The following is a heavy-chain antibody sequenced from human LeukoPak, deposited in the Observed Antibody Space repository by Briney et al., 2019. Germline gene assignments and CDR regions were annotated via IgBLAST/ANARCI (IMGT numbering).Heavy chain of an antibody. V-gene: IGHV4-59*01. CDR3: ARVRAYYGSGSQSWFDP. J-gene: IGHJ5*02. Sequence: SETLSLTCTVSGGSISSYYWSWIRQPPGKGLEWIGYIYYSGSTNYNPSLKSRVTISVDTSKNQFSLKLSSVTAADTAVYYCARVRAYYGSGSQSWFDPWGQGTLVTVSS. CDR2: IYYSGST. D-gene: IGHD3-10*01. CDR1: GGSISSYY.